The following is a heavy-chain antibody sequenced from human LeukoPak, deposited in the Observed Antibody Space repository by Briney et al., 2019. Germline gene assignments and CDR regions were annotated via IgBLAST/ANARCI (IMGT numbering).Heavy chain of an antibody. Sequence: PGGSLRLSCAASGFTFSRYWMSWVRQAPGKGLEWVAHIKQDGSDKYYGDSVRGRFIISRDNSNNSLYLQMNSLRGEDTAIYYCARYALTGYRWLDPWGEGTMVTVSS. CDR1: GFTFSRYW. J-gene: IGHJ5*02. CDR3: ARYALTGYRWLDP. D-gene: IGHD3-9*01. V-gene: IGHV3-7*01. CDR2: IKQDGSDK.